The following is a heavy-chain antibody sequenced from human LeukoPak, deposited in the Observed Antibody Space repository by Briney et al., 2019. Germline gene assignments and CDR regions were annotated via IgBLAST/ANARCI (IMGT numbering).Heavy chain of an antibody. CDR1: GGSISGNSYY. CDR2: IYHSGST. J-gene: IGHJ4*02. V-gene: IGHV4-39*01. Sequence: PSETLSLTCTVSGGSISGNSYYWGWIRQPPGQGLEWIGSIYHSGSTHYNPSLKSRVTISVDTSKNQFSLKLSSVTAADTAVYYCARHDEVGSPFDYWGQGTLVTVSS. D-gene: IGHD5-12*01. CDR3: ARHDEVGSPFDY.